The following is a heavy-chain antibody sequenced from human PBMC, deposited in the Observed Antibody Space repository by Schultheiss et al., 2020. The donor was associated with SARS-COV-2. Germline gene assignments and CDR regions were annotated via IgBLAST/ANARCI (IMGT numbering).Heavy chain of an antibody. V-gene: IGHV4-61*05. D-gene: IGHD1-14*01. CDR3: AGAVYRPLGY. J-gene: IGHJ4*02. CDR1: GGSISSSSYY. Sequence: SETLSLNCTVSGGSISSSSYYWGWIRQPPGKGLEWIGYIYYSGSTNYNPSLKSRVTISVDTSKNQFSLKLSSVTAADTAVYYCAGAVYRPLGYWGQGTLVTVSS. CDR2: IYYSGST.